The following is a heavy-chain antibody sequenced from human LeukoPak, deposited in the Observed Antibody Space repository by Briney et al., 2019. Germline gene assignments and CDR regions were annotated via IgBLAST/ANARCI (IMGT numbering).Heavy chain of an antibody. J-gene: IGHJ4*02. CDR2: IYYSGST. CDR3: ARVGYSSGWYVDY. V-gene: IGHV4-59*01. D-gene: IGHD6-19*01. Sequence: SETLSLTCTVSGGSISSYYWSWIRQPPRKGLEWIGYIYYSGSTNYNPSLKSRVTISVDTSKNQFSLKLSSVTAADTAVYYCARVGYSSGWYVDYWGQGTLVTVSS. CDR1: GGSISSYY.